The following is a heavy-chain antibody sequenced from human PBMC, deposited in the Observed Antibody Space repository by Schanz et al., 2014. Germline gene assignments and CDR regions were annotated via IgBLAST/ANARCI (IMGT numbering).Heavy chain of an antibody. J-gene: IGHJ4*02. CDR2: VHPGGST. D-gene: IGHD1-1*01. Sequence: GQLVESGGGVVQPGKSLRLSCATSGFIVRSNYMTWVRQAPGKGLEWVSFVHPGGSTYYPDSVKGRFTVSRDNAENALYLEMNSLRAEDTALYYCARDRRNADLDYWGQGTLVTVSS. CDR3: ARDRRNADLDY. V-gene: IGHV3-66*01. CDR1: GFIVRSNY.